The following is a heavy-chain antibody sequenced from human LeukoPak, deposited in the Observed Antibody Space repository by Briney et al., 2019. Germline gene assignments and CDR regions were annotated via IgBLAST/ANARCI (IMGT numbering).Heavy chain of an antibody. CDR2: IYHSGST. Sequence: PSETLSLTCAVSGYSISSGYHWGWIRQPPGKGLEWIGSIYHSGSTYYNPSLKSRVTISVDTSKNQFSLKLSSVTAADTAVYYCAGTYYDFWSGYQTSDYWGQGTLVTVSS. CDR1: GYSISSGYH. V-gene: IGHV4-38-2*01. J-gene: IGHJ4*02. CDR3: AGTYYDFWSGYQTSDY. D-gene: IGHD3-3*01.